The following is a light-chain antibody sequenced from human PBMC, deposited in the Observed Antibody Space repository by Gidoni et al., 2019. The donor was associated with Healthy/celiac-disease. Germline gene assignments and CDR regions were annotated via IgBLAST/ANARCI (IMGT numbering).Light chain of an antibody. J-gene: IGKJ4*01. CDR2: AAS. V-gene: IGKV1-39*01. Sequence: DIQMTQSPSSLSASVEDRVTITCRASQSISSYLTWYQQKPGKAPKLLIYAASSLQSGVPSRFSGSGSGTDFTLTISSLQPEDFATYYCQQSYSTPGTFGGGTKVEIK. CDR1: QSISSY. CDR3: QQSYSTPGT.